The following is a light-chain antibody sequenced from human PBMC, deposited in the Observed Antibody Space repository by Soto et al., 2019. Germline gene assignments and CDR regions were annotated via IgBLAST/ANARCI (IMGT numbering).Light chain of an antibody. V-gene: IGKV4-1*01. CDR2: WAS. CDR1: QSVLYSSNNKNY. Sequence: DIVMTQSPDSLAVSLGERATINCKSSQSVLYSSNNKNYLAWYQQKPGQPPKLLIYWASTRESGVPDRFSGSGSGTDFTLTISSVQAEDVAVYYCHQHYGSHPFGQGTKLEIK. CDR3: HQHYGSHP. J-gene: IGKJ2*01.